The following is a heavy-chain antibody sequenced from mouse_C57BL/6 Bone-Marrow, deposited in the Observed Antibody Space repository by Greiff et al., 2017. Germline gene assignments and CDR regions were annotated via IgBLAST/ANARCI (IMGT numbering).Heavy chain of an antibody. Sequence: VQLQQSGAELAKPGASVKLSCKASGYTFTSYWMHWVKQRPGQGLEWIGYINPSSGYTKYNQKFKAKATLTADKSSSTAYMQLSSLTSEDSAVDYCARGHGSRDDDAMDYWGQGTSVTVSS. V-gene: IGHV1-7*01. CDR3: ARGHGSRDDDAMDY. CDR1: GYTFTSYW. D-gene: IGHD1-1*01. CDR2: INPSSGYT. J-gene: IGHJ4*01.